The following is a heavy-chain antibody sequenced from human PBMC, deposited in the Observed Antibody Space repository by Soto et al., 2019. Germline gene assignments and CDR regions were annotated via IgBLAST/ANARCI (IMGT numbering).Heavy chain of an antibody. CDR3: AVYGSGSYYNYYYYGMDV. Sequence: SVKVSCKASGGTFSSYTISWVRQAPGQGLEWMGRIIPILGIANYAQKFQGRVTITADKSTSTAYMELSSLRSEDTAVYYCAVYGSGSYYNYYYYGMDVWGQGTTVTVSS. D-gene: IGHD3-10*01. CDR1: GGTFSSYT. V-gene: IGHV1-69*02. CDR2: IIPILGIA. J-gene: IGHJ6*02.